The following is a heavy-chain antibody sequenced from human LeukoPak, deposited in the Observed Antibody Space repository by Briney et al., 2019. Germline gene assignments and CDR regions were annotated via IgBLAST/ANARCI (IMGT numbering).Heavy chain of an antibody. J-gene: IGHJ4*02. CDR2: IYSSGST. CDR1: GDSISSADYY. V-gene: IGHV4-30-4*08. CDR3: ASLGGYVGGNDY. Sequence: SETLSLTCTVSGDSISSADYYWTWIRQPPGKGLELVGFIYSSGSTKYNPSLKSRVTISVDTSKNQFSLKLSSVTAADTAVYYCASLGGYVGGNDYWGQGTLVTVSS. D-gene: IGHD5-12*01.